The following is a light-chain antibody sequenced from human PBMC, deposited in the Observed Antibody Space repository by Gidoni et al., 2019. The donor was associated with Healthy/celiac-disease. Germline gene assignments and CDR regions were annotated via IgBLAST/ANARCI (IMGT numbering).Light chain of an antibody. CDR2: GNS. CDR1: SSSIGAGYD. J-gene: IGLJ2*01. V-gene: IGLV1-40*01. CDR3: QSYDSSLSGVV. Sequence: QSVLTQPPSVSAAPGQRVTSSCTGFSSSIGAGYDVHSYQQLPGSAPKRLIYGNSTRPSGVPDRFAGSKSGTAASLAITGLQAEDEADYYCQSYDSSLSGVVFGGGTKLTVL.